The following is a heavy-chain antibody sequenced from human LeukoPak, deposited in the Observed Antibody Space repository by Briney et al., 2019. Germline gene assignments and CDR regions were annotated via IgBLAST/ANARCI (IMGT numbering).Heavy chain of an antibody. CDR3: ARARPVDYGDSGDFDY. J-gene: IGHJ4*02. V-gene: IGHV4-39*07. Sequence: PSETLSLTCTVSGGSISGSTYYWGWIRQPPGKGLEWIGSIYYSGATYYNPSLKSRVTISVDTSKNQFSLKLSSVTAADTAVYYCARARPVDYGDSGDFDYWGQGTLVTVSS. D-gene: IGHD4-17*01. CDR2: IYYSGAT. CDR1: GGSISGSTYY.